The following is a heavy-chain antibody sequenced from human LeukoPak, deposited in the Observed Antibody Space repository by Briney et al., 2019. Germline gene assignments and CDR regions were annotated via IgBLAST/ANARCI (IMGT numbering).Heavy chain of an antibody. D-gene: IGHD2-21*02. CDR3: ATPGVVVTAIGGDAFDI. CDR2: FDPEDGET. V-gene: IGHV1-24*01. J-gene: IGHJ3*02. CDR1: GYTLTELS. Sequence: ASVKVSCKVSGYTLTELSMHWVRQAPGKGLEWMGGFDPEDGETIYAQKFQGRVTMTEDTSTDTAYMELSSLRSEDTAVYYCATPGVVVTAIGGDAFDIWGQGTMVTVSS.